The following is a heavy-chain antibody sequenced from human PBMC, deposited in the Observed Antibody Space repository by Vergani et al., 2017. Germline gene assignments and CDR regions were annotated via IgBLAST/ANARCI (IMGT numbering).Heavy chain of an antibody. D-gene: IGHD6-13*01. CDR3: AKTGQQLVRSDWFDP. CDR1: GYTFTSYG. Sequence: QVQLVQSGAEVKKPGASVKVSCKASGYTFTSYGISWVRQAPGQGLEWMGWISAYNGNTNYAQKLQGRVTMTTDTSTSTAYMELRSLISDDTAVYYCAKTGQQLVRSDWFDPWGQGTLVTVSS. CDR2: ISAYNGNT. J-gene: IGHJ5*02. V-gene: IGHV1-18*01.